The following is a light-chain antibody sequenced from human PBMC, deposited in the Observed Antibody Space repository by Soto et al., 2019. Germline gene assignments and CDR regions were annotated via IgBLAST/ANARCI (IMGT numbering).Light chain of an antibody. CDR2: SNN. Sequence: QSVLTQPPSASGTPGQRITISCSGSSSNIGSHTVNWHQQVPGTAPKLLIYSNNERPSGVPDRFSGSKSGTSASLAISGLQSGDEADYYCAAWDDSLNGVIFGGGTKLTV. V-gene: IGLV1-44*01. J-gene: IGLJ2*01. CDR3: AAWDDSLNGVI. CDR1: SSNIGSHT.